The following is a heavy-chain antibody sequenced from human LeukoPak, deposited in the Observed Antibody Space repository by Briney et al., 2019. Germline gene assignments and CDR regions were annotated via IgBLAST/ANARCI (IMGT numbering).Heavy chain of an antibody. V-gene: IGHV1-2*02. Sequence: ASVKVSCKASGYTFTRYYMHWVRQASGQGLEWMGWINPNCGGTKYAQKLQGRVTMTRDTYISTAYMELSRLRFDGTAVYYCARGRQFVDYWGQGTLVTVSS. CDR3: ARGRQFVDY. CDR2: INPNCGGT. D-gene: IGHD6-6*01. CDR1: GYTFTRYY. J-gene: IGHJ4*02.